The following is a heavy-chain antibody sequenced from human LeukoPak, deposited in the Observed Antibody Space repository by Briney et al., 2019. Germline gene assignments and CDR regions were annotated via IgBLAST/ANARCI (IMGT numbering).Heavy chain of an antibody. CDR3: AREAAVAGTYFGY. J-gene: IGHJ4*02. V-gene: IGHV3-74*01. D-gene: IGHD6-19*01. CDR1: GFTFSSYW. Sequence: PGGSLRLSCEASGFTFSSYWMHWVRQAPGKGLVWVSRVKNDGSNTIYADSVKGRFTISRDNTKNTLYLQMNSLRAEDTAVYYCAREAAVAGTYFGYWGQGTLVTVSS. CDR2: VKNDGSNT.